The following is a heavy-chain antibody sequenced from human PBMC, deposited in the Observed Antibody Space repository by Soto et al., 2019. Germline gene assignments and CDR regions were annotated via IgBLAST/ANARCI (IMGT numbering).Heavy chain of an antibody. J-gene: IGHJ4*02. CDR2: IYYSGST. CDR1: GGSISSGGYY. CDR3: ARGRYNYGHKAFDT. V-gene: IGHV4-31*03. D-gene: IGHD5-18*01. Sequence: QVQLQESGPGLVKPSQTLSLTCTVSGGSISSGGYYWSWIRQHPRKGLEWIGYIYYSGSTYHNPSLRRRVDMSVDTSKNQFSLKLTSVTAADTAFYYCARGRYNYGHKAFDTWGQGTLVTVSS.